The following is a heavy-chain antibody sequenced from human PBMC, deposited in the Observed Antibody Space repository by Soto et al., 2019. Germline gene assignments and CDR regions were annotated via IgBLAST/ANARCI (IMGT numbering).Heavy chain of an antibody. CDR2: INPNSGGT. D-gene: IGHD2-8*01. CDR1: GYTFTGYY. V-gene: IGHV1-2*04. Sequence: ASVKVSCKASGYTFTGYYMHWVRQAPGQGLEWMGWINPNSGGTNYAQKFQGWVTMTRDTSISTAYMELSSLRSEDTAVYYCAIGGILLMVYAPTNWFDFWGQGILGTGST. CDR3: AIGGILLMVYAPTNWFDF. J-gene: IGHJ5*01.